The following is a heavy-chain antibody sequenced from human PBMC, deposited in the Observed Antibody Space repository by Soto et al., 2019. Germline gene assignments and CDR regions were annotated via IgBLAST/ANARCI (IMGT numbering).Heavy chain of an antibody. CDR1: GFTFDDYG. J-gene: IGHJ6*02. D-gene: IGHD6-19*01. CDR2: INWNGGST. V-gene: IGHV3-20*04. Sequence: EVQLVESGGGVVRPGGSLRLSCAASGFTFDDYGMSWVRQAPGKGLEWVSGINWNGGSTGYADSVKGRFTISRDNAKNSWYLQMNSLRAEDTALYYCARDLTTFQYSSGWQGMDVWGQGTTVTVSS. CDR3: ARDLTTFQYSSGWQGMDV.